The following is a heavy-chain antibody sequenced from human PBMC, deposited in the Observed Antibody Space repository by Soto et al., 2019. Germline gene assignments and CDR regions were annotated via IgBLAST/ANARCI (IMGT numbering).Heavy chain of an antibody. CDR1: GGSFSGYY. CDR2: INHSGST. V-gene: IGHV4-34*02. CDR3: ARGRWLRQSFDY. J-gene: IGHJ4*02. Sequence: QVQLEQWGAGLLKPSETLSLTCAVYGGSFSGYYWSWIRQPPGKGLEWIGKINHSGSTNYNPSLKRRVTKAVDTSKNLFSLNLCSVTAADTAVYYCARGRWLRQSFDYWGQGTLVTVSS. D-gene: IGHD5-12*01.